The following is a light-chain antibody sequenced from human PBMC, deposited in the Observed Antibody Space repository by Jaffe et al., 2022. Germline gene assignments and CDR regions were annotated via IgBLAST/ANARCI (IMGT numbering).Light chain of an antibody. CDR3: CSYAGSYTLI. V-gene: IGLV2-11*01. CDR1: SSDVGTYNS. J-gene: IGLJ2*01. Sequence: QSALTQPRSVSGSPGQSVTIACTGTSSDVGTYNSVSWYQQHPGKAPKFMIYDVNKRPSGVPNRFSGSKSGNTASLTISGLQAEDEADYYCCSYAGSYTLIFGGGTKVTVL. CDR2: DVN.